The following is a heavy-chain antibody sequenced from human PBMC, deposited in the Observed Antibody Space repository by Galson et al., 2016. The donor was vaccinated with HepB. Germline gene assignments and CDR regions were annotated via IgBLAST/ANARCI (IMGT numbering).Heavy chain of an antibody. Sequence: TLSLTCDVANGSVSSGGYSWSWIRQPPGKGLEWVGYVYQSGIPYYNPSLKSRLTISLDRSNNHFSLSLTSVTAADTAVYFCAGFSGHDVFDSWGQGALATVSS. D-gene: IGHD5-12*01. CDR3: AGFSGHDVFDS. V-gene: IGHV4-30-2*01. CDR1: NGSVSSGGYS. J-gene: IGHJ4*02. CDR2: VYQSGIP.